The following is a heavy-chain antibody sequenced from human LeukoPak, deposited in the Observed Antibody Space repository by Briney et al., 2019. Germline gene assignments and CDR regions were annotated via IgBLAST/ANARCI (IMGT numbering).Heavy chain of an antibody. D-gene: IGHD4-17*01. CDR2: ICYSGST. CDR3: ARRRLRPEAFDI. J-gene: IGHJ3*02. V-gene: IGHV4-39*01. CDR1: GGSISSSSYH. Sequence: PSETLSLTCTVSGGSISSSSYHWGWIRQPPGKGLEWIGNICYSGSTYYNPSLKSRVTISVDTSKNQFSLKLSSVTAAGTAIYYCARRRLRPEAFDIWGQGTMVTVSS.